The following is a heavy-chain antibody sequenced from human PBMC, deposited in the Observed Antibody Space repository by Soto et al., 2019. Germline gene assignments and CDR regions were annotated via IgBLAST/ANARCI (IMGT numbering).Heavy chain of an antibody. CDR1: GYTLTELS. Sequence: QVQLVQSGAEVKKPGASGEVSCKVSGYTLTELSMHWVRQTPGIGLEWMGGFHPEDGETIYAQKFQGRVTMTEDTSTDTAYMELSRLRSEDTAVYYCATRPNYYGSGIYDLDYWGQGTLVTVSS. D-gene: IGHD3-10*01. CDR3: ATRPNYYGSGIYDLDY. J-gene: IGHJ4*02. CDR2: FHPEDGET. V-gene: IGHV1-24*01.